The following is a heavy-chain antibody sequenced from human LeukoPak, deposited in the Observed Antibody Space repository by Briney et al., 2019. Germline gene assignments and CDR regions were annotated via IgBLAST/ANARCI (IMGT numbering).Heavy chain of an antibody. CDR3: ARDMGKLVAAAAENWFDP. D-gene: IGHD6-13*01. Sequence: IPSETLSLTCTVSGGSISSYYWSWIRQPPGKGLEWIGYIYYSGSTYYNPSLKSRVTISVDTSKNQFSLKLSSVTAADTAVYYCARDMGKLVAAAAENWFDPWGQGTLVTVSS. J-gene: IGHJ5*02. V-gene: IGHV4-59*12. CDR2: IYYSGST. CDR1: GGSISSYY.